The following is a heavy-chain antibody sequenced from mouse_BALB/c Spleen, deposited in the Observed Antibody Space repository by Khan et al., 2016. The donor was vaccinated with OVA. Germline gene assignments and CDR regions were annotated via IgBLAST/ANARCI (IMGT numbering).Heavy chain of an antibody. V-gene: IGHV5-6*01. J-gene: IGHJ4*01. Sequence: EVELVESGGDLVKPGGSLKVSCAASGFTFSSYGMSWVRQTPDKRLEWVATISSGGRYTYFPDSVKGRFTIPRDNAKNTLYLQMSSLKSEDTAMYYCARAYYGNDYYAMDCWGQGTSVTVSS. CDR2: ISSGGRYT. CDR3: ARAYYGNDYYAMDC. D-gene: IGHD2-10*01. CDR1: GFTFSSYG.